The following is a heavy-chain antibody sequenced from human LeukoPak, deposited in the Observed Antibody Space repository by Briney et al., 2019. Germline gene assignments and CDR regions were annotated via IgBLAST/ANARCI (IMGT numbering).Heavy chain of an antibody. V-gene: IGHV3-30*02. Sequence: PGGSLRLSCAASGFTFSSYGMHWVRQAPGKGLEWVAFIRYDGSNKYYADSVKGRFTISRDNSKNTLYLQMNSLRAEDTAVYYCAKDAVDTAMVTVLVPNAHFDYWGQGTLVTVSS. J-gene: IGHJ4*02. CDR1: GFTFSSYG. D-gene: IGHD5-18*01. CDR2: IRYDGSNK. CDR3: AKDAVDTAMVTVLVPNAHFDY.